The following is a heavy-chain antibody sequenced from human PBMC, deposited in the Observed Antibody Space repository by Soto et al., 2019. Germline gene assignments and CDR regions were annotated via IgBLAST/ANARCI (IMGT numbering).Heavy chain of an antibody. J-gene: IGHJ6*02. CDR2: IVVGSGNT. V-gene: IGHV1-58*01. CDR1: GFTFTSSA. CDR3: ARVDPYYYGMDV. Sequence: SVKVSCKASGFTFTSSAVQWVRQARGQRLEWIGWIVVGSGNTNYAQKFQERVTITRDMSTSTAYMELSSLRSEDTAVYYCARVDPYYYGMDVWGQGTTVTVSS. D-gene: IGHD2-2*01.